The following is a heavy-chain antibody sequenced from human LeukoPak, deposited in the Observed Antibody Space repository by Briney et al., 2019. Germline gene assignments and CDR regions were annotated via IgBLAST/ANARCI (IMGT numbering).Heavy chain of an antibody. J-gene: IGHJ4*02. CDR3: AGGRLVATSKAVAIDY. CDR2: INERGSST. CDR1: GFTFSNSW. Sequence: GGSLRLSCATSGFTFSNSWLHWVRQAPGKGLVWVSRINERGSSTSYADSVKGRFTISRDNAKNTLYLQMNNLRADDTAVYYCAGGRLVATSKAVAIDYWGQGTLVTVSS. V-gene: IGHV3-74*01. D-gene: IGHD5-12*01.